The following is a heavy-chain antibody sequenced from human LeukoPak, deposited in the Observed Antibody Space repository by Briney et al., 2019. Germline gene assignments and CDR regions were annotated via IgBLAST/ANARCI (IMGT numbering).Heavy chain of an antibody. D-gene: IGHD3-10*01. CDR3: ARDSGPGTFDI. CDR2: VNPDSGGT. Sequence: ASVKVSCKASGYTFTSYGISWVRQAPGQGLEWMGWVNPDSGGTTYAQKFQDRVTMTRDTSITTAFMELSRLRSDDTAVYYCARDSGPGTFDIWGQGTMVTVSS. V-gene: IGHV1-2*02. J-gene: IGHJ3*02. CDR1: GYTFTSYG.